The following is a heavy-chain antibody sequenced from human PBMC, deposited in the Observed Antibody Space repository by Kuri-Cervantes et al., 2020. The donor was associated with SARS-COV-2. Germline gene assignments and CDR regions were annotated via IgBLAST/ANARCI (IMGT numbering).Heavy chain of an antibody. D-gene: IGHD6-13*01. V-gene: IGHV1-18*01. J-gene: IGHJ2*01. CDR2: ISAYNGNT. Sequence: ASVKVSCKASGYTFTSYGISWVRQAPGQGLEWMGWISAYNGNTNYAQKLQGRVTMTTDTSTSTAYMELRSLRSDDTAVYYCAREPIAAELGGYWYFDLWGRGTLVTVSS. CDR1: GYTFTSYG. CDR3: AREPIAAELGGYWYFDL.